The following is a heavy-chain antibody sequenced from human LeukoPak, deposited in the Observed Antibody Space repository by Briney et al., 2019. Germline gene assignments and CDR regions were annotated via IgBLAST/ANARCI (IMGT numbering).Heavy chain of an antibody. Sequence: SETLSLTCTVSGGSISSYYWSWIRQPPGKGLEWIGYIYYSGSTNYNPSLKSRVDISVDTSKNQFSLKLSSVTAADTAVYYCARPYCSSTSCYVGGWYFDLWGRGTLVTVSS. V-gene: IGHV4-59*01. D-gene: IGHD2-2*01. CDR2: IYYSGST. CDR3: ARPYCSSTSCYVGGWYFDL. J-gene: IGHJ2*01. CDR1: GGSISSYY.